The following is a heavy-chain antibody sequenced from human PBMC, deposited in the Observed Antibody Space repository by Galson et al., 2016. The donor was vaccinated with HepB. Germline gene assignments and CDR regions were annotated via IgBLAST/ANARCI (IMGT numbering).Heavy chain of an antibody. J-gene: IGHJ5*02. CDR3: ARDSGSSWFMA. CDR1: GYTFSISG. D-gene: IGHD6-13*01. CDR2: ISASNGNT. Sequence: SVKVSCKASGYTFSISGVSWVRQAPGQGLEWMGWISASNGNTHYAQKFQGRVTMTTETSTTTAYMELRSLRSDDTAIYYCARDSGSSWFMAWGQGTQVTVSS. V-gene: IGHV1-18*01.